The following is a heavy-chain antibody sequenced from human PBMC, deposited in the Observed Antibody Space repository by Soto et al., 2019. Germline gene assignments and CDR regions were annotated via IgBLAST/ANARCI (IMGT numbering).Heavy chain of an antibody. D-gene: IGHD5-12*01. CDR1: GASISSYNY. CDR3: VRHAQWIIRDY. J-gene: IGHJ4*02. V-gene: IGHV4-39*01. Sequence: QLQLQLSGPGRVKPSETLSLTCNVSGASISSYNYWGWFRQPPGKGLEWIGRIIYSGDIMYNPSLQSRLPLFVDTSPTQISKKRSSVTAADAAVYYCVRHAQWIIRDYWGQGSLVTVSS. CDR2: IIYSGDI.